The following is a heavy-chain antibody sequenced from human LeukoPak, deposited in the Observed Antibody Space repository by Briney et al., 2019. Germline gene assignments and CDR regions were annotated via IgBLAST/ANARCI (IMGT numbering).Heavy chain of an antibody. CDR1: GFTFGDFA. CDR2: INRDGSEK. V-gene: IGHV3-7*03. J-gene: IGHJ6*02. D-gene: IGHD4-17*01. Sequence: GGSLRLSCAASGFTFGDFAMGWVRQAPGKGLEWVANINRDGSEKYYVDSVKGRFTISRDNARNSLYLQMNSLRADDTAVYYCAKGGVWTAVTKPGQYYYYGMDVWGQGTTVTVSS. CDR3: AKGGVWTAVTKPGQYYYYGMDV.